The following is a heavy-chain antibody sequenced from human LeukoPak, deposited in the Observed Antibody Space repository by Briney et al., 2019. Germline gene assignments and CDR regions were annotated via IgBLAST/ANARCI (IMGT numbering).Heavy chain of an antibody. CDR1: GFTFSSYE. J-gene: IGHJ5*02. V-gene: IGHV3-48*03. D-gene: IGHD1-1*01. CDR3: ARVVQLALFDP. CDR2: ISGSGRTI. Sequence: GGSLRLSCAASGFTFSSYEMNWVRQAPGKGLEWVSYISGSGRTIDYADSVKGRFTISRDNTKNSVYLQMNSLRAEDTAVYYCARVVQLALFDPWGQGTLVTVSS.